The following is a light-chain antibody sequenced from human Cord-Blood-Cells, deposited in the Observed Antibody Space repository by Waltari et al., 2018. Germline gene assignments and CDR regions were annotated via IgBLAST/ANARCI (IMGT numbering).Light chain of an antibody. J-gene: IGKJ5*01. CDR3: QQSYSTRWT. CDR2: AAS. Sequence: DIQMTQSPSSLSASVGDRVTITCRASQSISSYLNWYQQKPGKAPKLPIYAASSLQSGVPSRFSGSGSGTDFTLTISSLQPEDFATYYCQQSYSTRWTFGQGTRLEIK. CDR1: QSISSY. V-gene: IGKV1-39*01.